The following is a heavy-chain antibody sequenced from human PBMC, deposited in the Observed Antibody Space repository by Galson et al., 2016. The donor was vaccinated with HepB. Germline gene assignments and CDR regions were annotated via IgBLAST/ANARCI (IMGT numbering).Heavy chain of an antibody. D-gene: IGHD2-21*02. CDR2: VYYSGST. V-gene: IGHV4-59*01. J-gene: IGHJ2*01. CDR3: ARSKVGDWDCYFDL. CDR1: GGSISSYY. Sequence: SETLSLTCTVSGGSISSYYWSWIRQPPGRGLEWIGYVYYSGSTNYNPSLKSRVPISVAPSKNQFSLRLTSVTAADTGVYYCARSKVGDWDCYFDLWGRGTLLTVSS.